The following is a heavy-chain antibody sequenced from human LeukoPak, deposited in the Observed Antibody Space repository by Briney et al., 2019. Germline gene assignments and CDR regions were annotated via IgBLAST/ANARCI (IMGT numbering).Heavy chain of an antibody. V-gene: IGHV3-30*04. Sequence: VRSLRLSCVASGFMFSDHAFHWVRQSPDKGLEWVALIGSDGSKKYYADSVQGRFTVSRENSKNTLFLQMNTLRADDTAVYFCARQMTSTRLFDSWGQGTLVTVSS. CDR3: ARQMTSTRLFDS. J-gene: IGHJ4*02. D-gene: IGHD5/OR15-5a*01. CDR2: IGSDGSKK. CDR1: GFMFSDHA.